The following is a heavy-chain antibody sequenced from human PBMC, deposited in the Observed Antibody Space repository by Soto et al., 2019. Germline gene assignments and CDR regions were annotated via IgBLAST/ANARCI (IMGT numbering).Heavy chain of an antibody. CDR1: GFTFSTYW. CDR2: INSDASHT. D-gene: IGHD1-26*01. CDR3: ARDLEMGAYLNFFDY. Sequence: GWSLRLSCAASGFTFSTYWMHWIRQVPGTGLEWVSRINSDASHTYYADSVQGRFTIYRDNAKNLLYLQMNSLKAEDTSVYYCARDLEMGAYLNFFDYRGQGTLVTVSS. V-gene: IGHV3-74*01. J-gene: IGHJ4*02.